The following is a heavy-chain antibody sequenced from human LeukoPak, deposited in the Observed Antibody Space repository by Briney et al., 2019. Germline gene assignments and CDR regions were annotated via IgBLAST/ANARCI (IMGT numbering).Heavy chain of an antibody. D-gene: IGHD2-8*01. V-gene: IGHV3-23*01. Sequence: GGSLGLSCAASGFTFSSYSMSWVRQAPGKGLEWVSAISGSDGSTYYADSVKGRFTISRDNSKNTLYLQMSSLRAEDTAVYYCAKDLSPGVYWGQGTLVTVSS. J-gene: IGHJ4*02. CDR3: AKDLSPGVY. CDR2: ISGSDGST. CDR1: GFTFSSYS.